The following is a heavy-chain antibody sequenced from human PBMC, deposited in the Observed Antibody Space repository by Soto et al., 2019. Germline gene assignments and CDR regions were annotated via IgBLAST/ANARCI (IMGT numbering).Heavy chain of an antibody. J-gene: IGHJ5*01. D-gene: IGHD3-9*01. CDR1: GGSISSSSYY. Sequence: SETLSLTCTVSGGSISSSSYYWGWIRQPPGKGLEWIGSIYYSGSTYYNPSLKSRVTISVDTSKNQFSLKLSSVTAADTAVYYCARQKYYDILTGQTPWFDSWGQGTLVTVSS. CDR2: IYYSGST. CDR3: ARQKYYDILTGQTPWFDS. V-gene: IGHV4-39*01.